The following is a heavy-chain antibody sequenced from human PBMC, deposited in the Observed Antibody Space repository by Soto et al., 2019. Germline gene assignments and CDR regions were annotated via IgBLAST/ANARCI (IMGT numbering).Heavy chain of an antibody. CDR3: AKDRPELLWLGNYPPPHDAFDI. CDR1: GFTFSSYA. D-gene: IGHD3-10*01. CDR2: ISSSGGST. V-gene: IGHV3-23*01. Sequence: GGSLRLSCAASGFTFSSYAMSWVRQAPGKGLEWVSAISSSGGSTYYADSVKGRFTISRDNSKNTLYLQMNSLRAEDTAVYYCAKDRPELLWLGNYPPPHDAFDIWGQGTMVTVSS. J-gene: IGHJ3*02.